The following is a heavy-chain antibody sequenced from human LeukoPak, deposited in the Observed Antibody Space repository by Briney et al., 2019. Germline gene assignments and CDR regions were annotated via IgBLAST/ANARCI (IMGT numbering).Heavy chain of an antibody. J-gene: IGHJ4*02. CDR3: ARDNTSGYYDSSGYSPADY. V-gene: IGHV1-18*01. CDR1: GYTFTSYG. Sequence: ASVKVCCKASGYTFTSYGISWGRQAPGQGHEWMGWISAYNGNTNYEQKVQGRVTMTTDTSTSTAYMELRSLRSDDTAVYYCARDNTSGYYDSSGYSPADYWGQGTLVTVSS. CDR2: ISAYNGNT. D-gene: IGHD3-22*01.